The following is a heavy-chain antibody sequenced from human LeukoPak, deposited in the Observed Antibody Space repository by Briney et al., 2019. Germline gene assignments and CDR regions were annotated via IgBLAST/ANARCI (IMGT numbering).Heavy chain of an antibody. Sequence: ASVKVSCKASGYTITDYYIHWVRQAPGQGLEWMGWIDPDSGGTNFAQKFQGRVTMTTDTSITTAYMELNRLRSDDTAVYYCADWAATIPNFNYWGQGTLVTVSS. CDR1: GYTITDYY. CDR2: IDPDSGGT. J-gene: IGHJ4*02. D-gene: IGHD5-12*01. V-gene: IGHV1-2*02. CDR3: ADWAATIPNFNY.